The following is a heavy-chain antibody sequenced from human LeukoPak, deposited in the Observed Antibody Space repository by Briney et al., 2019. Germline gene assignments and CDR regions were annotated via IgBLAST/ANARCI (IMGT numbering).Heavy chain of an antibody. D-gene: IGHD5-12*01. J-gene: IGHJ4*02. Sequence: GGSLRLSCVLSGLTLSDAWMSWVRQAPGKRLEWVGRIRNDRITDYAAPVQGRFSISRDNSKNTFYLQMNSLRTEDTGMYFCTWMATIFTVDYWGQGTLATVSS. CDR3: TWMATIFTVDY. CDR1: GLTLSDAW. CDR2: IRNDRIT. V-gene: IGHV3-15*01.